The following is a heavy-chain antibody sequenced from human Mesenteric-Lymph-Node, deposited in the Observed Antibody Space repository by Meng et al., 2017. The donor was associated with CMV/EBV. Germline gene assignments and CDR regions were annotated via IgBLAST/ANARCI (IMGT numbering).Heavy chain of an antibody. CDR2: MYNSEIG. Sequence: YYWSWIRQPTGKGLEWIGNMYNSEIGNYNPSHESRVTISLDTSKNQFSLKLSSVTAADTALYYCARNPASIEAGGYYRRSAWFDPWGQGTLVTVSS. CDR3: ARNPASIEAGGYYRRSAWFDP. CDR1: YY. V-gene: IGHV4-59*13. D-gene: IGHD3-3*01. J-gene: IGHJ5*02.